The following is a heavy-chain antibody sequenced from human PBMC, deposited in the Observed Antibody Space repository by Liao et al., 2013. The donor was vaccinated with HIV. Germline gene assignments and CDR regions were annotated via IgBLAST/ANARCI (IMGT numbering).Heavy chain of an antibody. J-gene: IGHJ4*02. CDR1: GGSISGYY. D-gene: IGHD3-3*01. Sequence: QAQLQQWGAGLLKPSETLSLTCDVYGGSISGYYWSWIRQSPGKGLEWIGSIYYSGSTYYNPSLKSRVTISVDTSKNQFSLKLSSVTAADTAVYYCVARAIFGVDVSDSWGQGTLVTVSS. CDR3: VARAIFGVDVSDS. CDR2: IYYSGST. V-gene: IGHV4-34*02.